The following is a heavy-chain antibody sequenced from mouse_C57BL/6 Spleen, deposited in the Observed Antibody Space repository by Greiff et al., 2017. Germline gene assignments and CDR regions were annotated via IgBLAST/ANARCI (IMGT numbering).Heavy chain of an antibody. CDR2: ISSGCSTI. J-gene: IGHJ3*01. CDR3: GRCHYYGRSYLMAY. CDR1: GFTFSDYG. D-gene: IGHD1-1*01. Sequence: EVQGVESGGGLVKPGGSLNLSCAASGFTFSDYGMHWVRQAPEKGLEWVAYISSGCSTIYYADREKGRITSSRDNTKNSLLQKKTSLRSEDTAMYYCGRCHYYGRSYLMAYWGQGTLVTVSA. V-gene: IGHV5-17*01.